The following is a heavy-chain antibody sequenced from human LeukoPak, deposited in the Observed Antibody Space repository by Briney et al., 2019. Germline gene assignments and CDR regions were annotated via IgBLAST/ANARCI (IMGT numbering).Heavy chain of an antibody. D-gene: IGHD6-19*01. Sequence: GGSLRLSCAASGFTFSTYWMSWVRQAPGKGLEWVANIKQDGSEKYYVDSVKGRFTISRDNAKNSVYLQMNSLRAEDTAVYYCARDGGQWLDAFDIWGQGTMVTVSS. J-gene: IGHJ3*02. CDR1: GFTFSTYW. CDR3: ARDGGQWLDAFDI. V-gene: IGHV3-7*01. CDR2: IKQDGSEK.